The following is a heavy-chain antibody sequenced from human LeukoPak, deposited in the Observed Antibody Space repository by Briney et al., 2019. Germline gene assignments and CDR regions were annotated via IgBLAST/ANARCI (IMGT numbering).Heavy chain of an antibody. V-gene: IGHV3-74*01. CDR3: AKDRYSSSPES. J-gene: IGHJ3*01. Sequence: GGSLRLSCVASGFSFSSYWMHGVRQVPGKGLVWVARIVGDGTSATYADSVKGRFTISRDNSKNTLYLQMNSLRAEDTAVYYCAKDRYSSSPESWGQGTMVTVSS. D-gene: IGHD6-13*01. CDR2: IVGDGTSA. CDR1: GFSFSSYW.